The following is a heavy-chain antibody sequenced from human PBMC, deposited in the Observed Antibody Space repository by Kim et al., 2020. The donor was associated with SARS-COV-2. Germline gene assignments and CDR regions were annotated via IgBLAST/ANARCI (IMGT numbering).Heavy chain of an antibody. Sequence: GESLKISCQGSGYSFTSYWIALLRQMPGKGLEWMGIIYPADSNTRYSPSFQGQVTISADKSINTAYLQWSSLKASDTAIYYCARLGRSKGLGYWGQGTLVTVSS. J-gene: IGHJ4*02. D-gene: IGHD6-19*01. CDR3: ARLGRSKGLGY. CDR2: IYPADSNT. V-gene: IGHV5-51*01. CDR1: GYSFTSYW.